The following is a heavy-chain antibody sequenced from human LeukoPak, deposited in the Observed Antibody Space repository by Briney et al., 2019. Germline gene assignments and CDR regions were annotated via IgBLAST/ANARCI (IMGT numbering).Heavy chain of an antibody. D-gene: IGHD6-25*01. CDR3: ARDVPGYSSEFDY. J-gene: IGHJ4*02. V-gene: IGHV1-2*02. Sequence: GASVKVSCKASGYTFIDYHMHWGRQAPGQGLEWMAWINPKTGGSNSAQKVQGRVTMTRDTSITTAYMELSSLRSDDTAVYYCARDVPGYSSEFDYWGQGTLVTVSS. CDR1: GYTFIDYH. CDR2: INPKTGGS.